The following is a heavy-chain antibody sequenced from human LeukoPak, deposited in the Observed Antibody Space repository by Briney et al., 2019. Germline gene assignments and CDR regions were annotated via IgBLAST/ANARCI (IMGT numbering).Heavy chain of an antibody. J-gene: IGHJ5*02. Sequence: ASVKVSCKASGYTFTSYGISWVRQAPGQGLEWMGWISAYNGNTNYAQKLQGRVTMTTDTSTSTAYMELRSLRSDDTAVYYCARVGGYYQQSYCSGGSCYSFFIETRANWFDPWGQGTLVTVSS. CDR3: ARVGGYYQQSYCSGGSCYSFFIETRANWFDP. CDR2: ISAYNGNT. V-gene: IGHV1-18*01. CDR1: GYTFTSYG. D-gene: IGHD2-15*01.